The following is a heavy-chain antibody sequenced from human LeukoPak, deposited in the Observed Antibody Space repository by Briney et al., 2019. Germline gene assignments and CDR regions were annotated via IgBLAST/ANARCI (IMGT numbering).Heavy chain of an antibody. D-gene: IGHD3-22*01. CDR2: IIPIFGTA. J-gene: IGHJ4*02. CDR1: GGTFISYA. V-gene: IGHV1-69*01. Sequence: SVKVSCKASGGTFISYAISWVRQAPGQGLEWMGGIIPIFGTANYAQKFQGRVTITADESTSTAYMELSSLRSEDTAVYYCAHPAEDSSGYYYYFDYWGQGTLVTVSS. CDR3: AHPAEDSSGYYYYFDY.